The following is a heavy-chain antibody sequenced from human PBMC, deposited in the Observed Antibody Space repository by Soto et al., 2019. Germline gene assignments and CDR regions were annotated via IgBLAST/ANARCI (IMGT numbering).Heavy chain of an antibody. V-gene: IGHV1-2*04. CDR1: GYTFTGYY. CDR2: INPNSGGT. J-gene: IGHJ5*02. Sequence: ASVKVSCKASGYTFTGYYMHWVRQAPGQGLEWMGWINPNSGGTNYAQKFQGWVTMTRDTSISTAYMELSRLRSDDTAVYYCARGGPRYYDFWNGYYPEVPRVVTWFDPWGQGTLVTVSS. D-gene: IGHD3-3*01. CDR3: ARGGPRYYDFWNGYYPEVPRVVTWFDP.